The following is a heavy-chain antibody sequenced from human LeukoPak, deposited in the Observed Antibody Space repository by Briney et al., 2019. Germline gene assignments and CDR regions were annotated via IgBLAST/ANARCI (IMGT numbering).Heavy chain of an antibody. D-gene: IGHD3-3*01. J-gene: IGHJ4*02. Sequence: SETLSLTXAVYGGSFSGYYWSWIRQPPGKGLEWIGEINHSGSTNYNPSLKSRVTISVDTSKNQFSLKLSSVTAADTAVYYCARDAAGLTDFWSGYPRGVFDYWGQGTLVTVSS. CDR2: INHSGST. CDR3: ARDAAGLTDFWSGYPRGVFDY. CDR1: GGSFSGYY. V-gene: IGHV4-34*01.